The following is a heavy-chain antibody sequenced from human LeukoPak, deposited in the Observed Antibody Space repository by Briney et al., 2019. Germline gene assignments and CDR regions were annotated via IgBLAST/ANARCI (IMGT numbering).Heavy chain of an antibody. CDR3: ARDLGRDGYNLRGFVY. CDR1: GGTFSSYA. J-gene: IGHJ4*02. Sequence: GSSVKVSCKASGGTFSSYAISWVRQAPGQGLEWMGGIIPILGIANYAQKFQGRVTITADKSTSTAYMELSSLRSEDTAVYYCARDLGRDGYNLRGFVYWGQGTLVTVSS. D-gene: IGHD5-24*01. CDR2: IIPILGIA. V-gene: IGHV1-69*04.